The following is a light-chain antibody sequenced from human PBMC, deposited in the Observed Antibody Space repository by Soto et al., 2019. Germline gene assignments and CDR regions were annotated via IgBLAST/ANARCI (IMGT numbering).Light chain of an antibody. Sequence: DIQMTQSPSTLPASVGDRVTITCRASQSISNWLAWYQQKPGIAPKLLIYAASSLQSGVPSRFSGSGSGTDFTLTISSLQPEDFATYYCQQSYSTPQTFGQGTKVDIK. CDR2: AAS. CDR3: QQSYSTPQT. J-gene: IGKJ1*01. V-gene: IGKV1-39*01. CDR1: QSISNW.